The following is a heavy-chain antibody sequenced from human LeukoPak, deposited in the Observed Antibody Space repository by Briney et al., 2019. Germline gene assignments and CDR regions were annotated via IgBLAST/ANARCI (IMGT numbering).Heavy chain of an antibody. V-gene: IGHV3-7*01. J-gene: IGHJ6*02. CDR1: GFTFSSYW. CDR2: IKQDGSEK. Sequence: PGGSLRLSCAASGFTFSSYWMSWVRQAPGKGLEWVANIKQDGSEKYYVDSVKGRFTISRDNAKNSLYLQMNSLRAEDTAVYYCAAQYYDFWSGYSPMDVWGQGTAVTVSS. CDR3: AAQYYDFWSGYSPMDV. D-gene: IGHD3-3*01.